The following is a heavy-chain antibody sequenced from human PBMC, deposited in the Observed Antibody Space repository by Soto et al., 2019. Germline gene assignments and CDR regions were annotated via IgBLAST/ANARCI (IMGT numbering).Heavy chain of an antibody. CDR2: IIPISDTT. D-gene: IGHD2-2*01. CDR1: GGTFSSYA. V-gene: IGHV1-69*01. Sequence: QVQVVQSGAEVKKPGSSVKVSCKASGGTFSSYAISWVRQAPGQGLEWMGGIIPISDTTNYAQKFQGRVTITADESTSTAYMELSSLRSEDTALYYCARSQGSSTSLEIYYYYYYGMDVWGQGTTVTVSS. J-gene: IGHJ6*02. CDR3: ARSQGSSTSLEIYYYYYYGMDV.